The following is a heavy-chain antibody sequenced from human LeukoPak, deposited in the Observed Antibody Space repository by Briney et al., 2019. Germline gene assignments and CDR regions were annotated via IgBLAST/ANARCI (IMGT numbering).Heavy chain of an antibody. CDR2: ISWNSGSI. CDR1: GFTFDDYA. J-gene: IGHJ4*02. D-gene: IGHD6-13*01. V-gene: IGHV3-9*01. Sequence: PGGSLRLSCAPSGFTFDDYAMHWVRQAPGKGLEWVSGISWNSGSIGYADSVKGRFTISRDNAKNSLYLQMNSLRAEDTAVYYCAKDASPFIAAAVTGGFDYWGQGTLVTVSS. CDR3: AKDASPFIAAAVTGGFDY.